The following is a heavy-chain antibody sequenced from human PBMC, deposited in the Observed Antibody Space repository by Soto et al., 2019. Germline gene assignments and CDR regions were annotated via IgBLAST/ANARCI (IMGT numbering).Heavy chain of an antibody. D-gene: IGHD3-22*01. Sequence: PGGSLRLSCAASGFTFSSYWMHWVRQAPGKGPVWVSRVKGDGSDTTYADSVKGRFTISRDNSRNTLYLQMNSLRAEDTAVYFGTRDRDYYDSTTYHTFDYWGQGTLVTVSS. CDR1: GFTFSSYW. J-gene: IGHJ4*02. V-gene: IGHV3-74*01. CDR2: VKGDGSDT. CDR3: TRDRDYYDSTTYHTFDY.